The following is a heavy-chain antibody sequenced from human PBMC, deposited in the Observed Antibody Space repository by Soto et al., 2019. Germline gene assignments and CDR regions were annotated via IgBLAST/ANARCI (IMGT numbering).Heavy chain of an antibody. CDR3: EKDKQSLPRDYYYGMDV. CDR1: GFTFSSYG. Sequence: QVQLVESGGGVVQPGRSLRLYCAASGFTFSSYGMHWVRQAPGKGLEWVAVISYDGSNKYYADSVKGRFTISRDNSKNTLYLQMNSLRAEDTAVYYCEKDKQSLPRDYYYGMDVWGQGTTVTVSS. CDR2: ISYDGSNK. V-gene: IGHV3-30*18. D-gene: IGHD6-25*01. J-gene: IGHJ6*02.